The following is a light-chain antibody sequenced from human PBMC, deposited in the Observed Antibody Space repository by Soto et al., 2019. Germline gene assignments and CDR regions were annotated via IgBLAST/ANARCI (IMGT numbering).Light chain of an antibody. CDR2: GAS. J-gene: IGKJ2*01. CDR1: QSVASN. Sequence: EIVMTQSPASLSVSPGAGATLSCRASQSVASNVAWYQQRPGQGPRLLIHGASTRAGGVPARFSGSGSGTDFTLTISSLQAEDVVVYYCQQYYNWPPQYTCGQGTKLQIK. V-gene: IGKV3-15*01. CDR3: QQYYNWPPQYT.